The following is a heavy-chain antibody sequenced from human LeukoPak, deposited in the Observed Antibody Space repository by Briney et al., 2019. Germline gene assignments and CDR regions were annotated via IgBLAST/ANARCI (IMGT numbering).Heavy chain of an antibody. V-gene: IGHV3-64*01. CDR1: GFTFSSYA. J-gene: IGHJ3*02. Sequence: GGSLRLSCSASGFTFSSYAMHWVRQAPGKGLEYVSAISSNGGSTYYANSVKGRFTISRDNSKNTLYLQMGSLRAEDMAVYYCARVRGTYGYNADAFDIWGQGTMVTVSS. CDR2: ISSNGGST. CDR3: ARVRGTYGYNADAFDI. D-gene: IGHD5-24*01.